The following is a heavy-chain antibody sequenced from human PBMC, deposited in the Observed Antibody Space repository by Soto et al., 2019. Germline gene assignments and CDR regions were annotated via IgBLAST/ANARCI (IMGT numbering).Heavy chain of an antibody. V-gene: IGHV3-23*01. CDR2: ISGSGGST. CDR1: GFTFSSYA. D-gene: IGHD3-16*02. J-gene: IGHJ4*02. Sequence: EVQLLESGGGLVQPGGSLRLSCAASGFTFSSYAMSWVRQAPGKGLEWVSAISGSGGSTYYADSVKGRFTISRDNSKNTLYLQMNSRRAEDTAVYYCEKDNDYVWGSYRGGFDYWGQGTLVTVSS. CDR3: EKDNDYVWGSYRGGFDY.